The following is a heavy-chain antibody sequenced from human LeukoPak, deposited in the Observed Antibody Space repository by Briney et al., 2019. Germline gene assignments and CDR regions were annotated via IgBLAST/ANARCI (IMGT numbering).Heavy chain of an antibody. CDR3: ARDSSPHYFGSGRPTDS. CDR1: GFVFRSYA. V-gene: IGHV3-30-3*01. Sequence: GGSLRLSCAASGFVFRSYAMHWFRQAPGKGLEWVAVISYNGDAQQSADSVKGRFIISRDNSRNTLFLEMNSLRPEGTGTYYCARDSSPHYFGSGRPTDSWGQGTLVIVSS. CDR2: ISYNGDAQ. J-gene: IGHJ4*02. D-gene: IGHD3-10*01.